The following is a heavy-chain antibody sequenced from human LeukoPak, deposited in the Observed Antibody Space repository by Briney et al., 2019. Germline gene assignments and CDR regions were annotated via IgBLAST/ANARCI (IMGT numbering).Heavy chain of an antibody. J-gene: IGHJ6*02. D-gene: IGHD6-19*01. V-gene: IGHV3-23*01. CDR2: ISGSGGST. Sequence: GGSRRLSCAVSGVTFSSYAMRWVRQAQGEGGGWGSAISGSGGSTYYADSVKGRFTISRDNSKNTLYLQMNSLRAEDTAVYYCAREDSSGTYGMDVWGQGTTVTVSS. CDR3: AREDSSGTYGMDV. CDR1: GVTFSSYA.